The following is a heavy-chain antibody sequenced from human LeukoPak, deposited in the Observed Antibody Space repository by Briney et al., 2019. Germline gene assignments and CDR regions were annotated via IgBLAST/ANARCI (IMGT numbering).Heavy chain of an antibody. CDR1: GGSISSSSYY. D-gene: IGHD3-10*01. CDR2: IYYSGST. Sequence: SETLSLTCTVSGGSISSSSYYWGWIRQPPGKGLEWIGSIYYSGSTYYNPSLKSRVTISVDTSKNQFSLKLSSVTAADTAVYYCVRQGYGSGSYTFDYWGQGTLVTVSS. CDR3: VRQGYGSGSYTFDY. J-gene: IGHJ4*02. V-gene: IGHV4-39*01.